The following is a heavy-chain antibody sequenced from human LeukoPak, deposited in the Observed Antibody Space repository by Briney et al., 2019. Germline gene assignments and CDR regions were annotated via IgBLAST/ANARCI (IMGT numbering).Heavy chain of an antibody. D-gene: IGHD6-6*01. CDR2: IWSDGSEK. CDR1: GFTFSVYG. J-gene: IGHJ4*02. V-gene: IGHV3-33*01. CDR3: ARGGHRIAARPTASNPQYYFDY. Sequence: GRSLRLSCTASGFTFSVYGIHWVRQAPGKGLEWVAVIWSDGSEKYYADSVKGRLTISRDNSKSTLYLQMNSLRVEDTAVYYCARGGHRIAARPTASNPQYYFDYWGQGTLVTVSS.